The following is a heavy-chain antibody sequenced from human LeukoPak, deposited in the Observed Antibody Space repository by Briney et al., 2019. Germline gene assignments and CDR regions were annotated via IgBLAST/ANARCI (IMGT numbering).Heavy chain of an antibody. J-gene: IGHJ4*02. CDR2: IIPIFGTA. CDR1: GGTFSSYA. Sequence: GASVKVSCKASGGTFSSYAINWVRQAPGQGLEWMGGIIPIFGTANYAQKFQGRVTITADESTSTAYMELSSLRSEDTAVYYCAGVNPFYYDILTGYPYYFDYWGQGTLVTVSS. V-gene: IGHV1-69*13. D-gene: IGHD3-9*01. CDR3: AGVNPFYYDILTGYPYYFDY.